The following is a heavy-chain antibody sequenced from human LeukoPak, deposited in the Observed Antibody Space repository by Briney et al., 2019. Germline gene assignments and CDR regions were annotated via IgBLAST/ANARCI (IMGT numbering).Heavy chain of an antibody. V-gene: IGHV4-39*01. D-gene: IGHD2-2*01. Sequence: PSETLSLTCTVSGGSISSSSYYWGWIRQPPGKGLEWIGSIYYSGSTYYNPSLKSRVAISVDTSKNQFSLKLSSVTAADTAVYYCARHEDCSSTSCYALGYYYYYYMDVWGKGTTVTVSS. CDR1: GGSISSSSYY. CDR2: IYYSGST. J-gene: IGHJ6*03. CDR3: ARHEDCSSTSCYALGYYYYYYMDV.